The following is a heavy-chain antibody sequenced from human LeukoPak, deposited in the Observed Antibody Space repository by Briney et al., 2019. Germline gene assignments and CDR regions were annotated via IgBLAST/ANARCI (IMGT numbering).Heavy chain of an antibody. CDR1: GFTFSSYA. Sequence: GGSLRLSCAASGFTFSSYAMHWVRQAPGKGLEWVAVISYDGSNKYYADSVKDRFTISRDNSKNTLYLQMNSLRAEDTAVYYCAKDGATVTTYFDYWGQGTLVTVSS. CDR2: ISYDGSNK. J-gene: IGHJ4*02. CDR3: AKDGATVTTYFDY. D-gene: IGHD4-17*01. V-gene: IGHV3-30-3*01.